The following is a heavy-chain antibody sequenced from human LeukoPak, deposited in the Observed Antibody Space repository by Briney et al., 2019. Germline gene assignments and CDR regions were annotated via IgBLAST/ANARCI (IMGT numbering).Heavy chain of an antibody. CDR1: GFTVSSDY. V-gene: IGHV3-53*01. Sequence: PGGSLRLXCAASGFTVSSDYMSWVRQAPGKGLEWVSVIYSGGSTYYADSVKGRFTISRDSSKNTLFLQMNSLKADDTAVYYCARAKVGVAGFFDYWGQGTLVTVSS. CDR3: ARAKVGVAGFFDY. D-gene: IGHD1-26*01. CDR2: IYSGGST. J-gene: IGHJ4*02.